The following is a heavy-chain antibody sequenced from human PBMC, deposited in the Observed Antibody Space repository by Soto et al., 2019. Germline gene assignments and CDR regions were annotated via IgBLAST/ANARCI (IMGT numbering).Heavy chain of an antibody. CDR1: GFTFSSYA. CDR2: ISGSGGST. CDR3: AGAGKGPYYFDY. J-gene: IGHJ4*02. D-gene: IGHD1-26*01. Sequence: GGSMRLSCAASGFTFSSYAMSWVRQAPGKGLEWVSAISGSGGSTYYADSVKGRFTISRDNSKNTLYLQMSSLRAEDTAVYYCAGAGKGPYYFDYWGQGTLVTVSS. V-gene: IGHV3-23*01.